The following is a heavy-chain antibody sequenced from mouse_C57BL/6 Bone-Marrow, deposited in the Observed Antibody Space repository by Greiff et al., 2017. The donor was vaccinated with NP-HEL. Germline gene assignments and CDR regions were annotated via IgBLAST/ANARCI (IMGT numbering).Heavy chain of an antibody. CDR3: AGAYYGNYEAMDY. CDR1: GYTFTSYW. D-gene: IGHD2-1*01. J-gene: IGHJ4*01. V-gene: IGHV1-55*01. CDR2: IYPGSGST. Sequence: VQLQQPGAELVKPGASVKMSCKASGYTFTSYWITWVKQRPGQGLEWIGDIYPGSGSTNYNEKFKSKATLTVDTSSSTAYMQLSSLTSEDSAVYYCAGAYYGNYEAMDYWGQGTSVTVSS.